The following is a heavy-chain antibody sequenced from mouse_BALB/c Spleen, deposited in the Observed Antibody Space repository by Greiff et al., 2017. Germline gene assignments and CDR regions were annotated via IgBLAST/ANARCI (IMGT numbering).Heavy chain of an antibody. CDR2: ISSGSSTI. CDR1: GFTFSSFG. V-gene: IGHV5-17*02. Sequence: EVQGVESGGGLVQPGGSRKLSCAASGFTFSSFGMHWVRQAPEKGLEWVAYISSGSSTIYYADTVKGRFTISRDNPKNTLFLQMTSLRSEDTAMYYCARTTVPLYWYFDVWGAGTTVTVSS. CDR3: ARTTVPLYWYFDV. D-gene: IGHD1-1*01. J-gene: IGHJ1*01.